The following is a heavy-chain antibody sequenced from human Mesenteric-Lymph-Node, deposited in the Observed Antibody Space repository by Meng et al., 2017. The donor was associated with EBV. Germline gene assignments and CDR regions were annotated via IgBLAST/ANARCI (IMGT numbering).Heavy chain of an antibody. CDR2: ISYSGST. D-gene: IGHD4-17*01. Sequence: QVKLRESGPGLVKPLETLSLPCIVSGGSVSSGSYYWNWIRQPPGKGLEWIGYISYSGSTKYNPSLKSRVTILVDTSKNQFSLKLSSVTAADTAVYYCARDNGDYVSDPWGQGTLVTVSS. CDR3: ARDNGDYVSDP. CDR1: GGSVSSGSYY. J-gene: IGHJ5*02. V-gene: IGHV4-61*01.